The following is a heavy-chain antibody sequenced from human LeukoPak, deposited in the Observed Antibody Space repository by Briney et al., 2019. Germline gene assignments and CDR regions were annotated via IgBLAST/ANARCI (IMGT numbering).Heavy chain of an antibody. Sequence: PSETLSLPCTVSGGSISSYYWSWIRQPPGKGLEWIGEINHSGSTNYNPSLKSRVTISVDTSKNQFSLKLSSVTAADTAVYYCARRGMVGAKNWGQGTLVTVSS. J-gene: IGHJ4*02. CDR3: ARRGMVGAKN. D-gene: IGHD1-26*01. CDR2: INHSGST. CDR1: GGSISSYY. V-gene: IGHV4-34*01.